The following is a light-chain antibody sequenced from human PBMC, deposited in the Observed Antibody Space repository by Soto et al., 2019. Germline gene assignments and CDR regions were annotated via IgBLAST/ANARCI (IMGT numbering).Light chain of an antibody. V-gene: IGKV4-1*01. Sequence: DIVMTHSPDSLAVSLGERATINCKSSQSVLYSSNNKNYLAWYQHKPGQPPKLLLYWASTRESGVPDRFRGSGSGTDFTLTISSLQAEDVAVYYCQQYYSPPYTFGQGTKLEIK. CDR3: QQYYSPPYT. J-gene: IGKJ2*01. CDR2: WAS. CDR1: QSVLYSSNNKNY.